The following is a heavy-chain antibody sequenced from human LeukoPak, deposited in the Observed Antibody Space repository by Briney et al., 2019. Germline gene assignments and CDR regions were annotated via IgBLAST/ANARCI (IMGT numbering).Heavy chain of an antibody. Sequence: GGSLRLSCAASGFTLSSYWMIGVRQAPGKGLEWVSNIKQDGSEKYYVDSVKGRFTISRDNDKNSLYLQMNSLRAEDTAVYYCASERGHFDYWGQGTLDTVSS. CDR2: IKQDGSEK. J-gene: IGHJ4*02. CDR1: GFTLSSYW. CDR3: ASERGHFDY. V-gene: IGHV3-7*01.